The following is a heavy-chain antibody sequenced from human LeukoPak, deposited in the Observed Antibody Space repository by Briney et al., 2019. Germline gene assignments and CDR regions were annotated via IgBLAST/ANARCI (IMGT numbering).Heavy chain of an antibody. CDR1: GFTFSSYA. Sequence: GGSLRLSCAASGFTFSSYAMSWVRQAPGKGLEWVSGISDSGGTIYYADSVKGRFTISRDNSKNSLYLQMNSLRAEDTAVYYCAKKLSGSYKGFDYWGQGALVTVSS. J-gene: IGHJ4*02. V-gene: IGHV3-23*01. CDR3: AKKLSGSYKGFDY. CDR2: ISDSGGTI. D-gene: IGHD1-26*01.